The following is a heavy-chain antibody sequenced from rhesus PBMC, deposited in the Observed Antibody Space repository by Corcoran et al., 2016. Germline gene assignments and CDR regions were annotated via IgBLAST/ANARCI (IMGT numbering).Heavy chain of an antibody. J-gene: IGHJ4*01. CDR2: SYGSGSST. V-gene: IGHV4-169*01. D-gene: IGHD4-23*01. CDR1: GGSISSSY. Sequence: QLQLQESGPGLVKPSETLSVTCAVSGGSISSSYWSWIRQAPGKGLEWIGYSYGSGSSTNYNPSLQSRVTLSVDTSKNQLSLKLSSVTTADTAVYYCARTLYSNYLDYWGQGVLVTVSS. CDR3: ARTLYSNYLDY.